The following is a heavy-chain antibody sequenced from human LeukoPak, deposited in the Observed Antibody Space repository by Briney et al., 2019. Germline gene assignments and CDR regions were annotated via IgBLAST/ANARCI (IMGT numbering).Heavy chain of an antibody. CDR1: GFTFSSYW. CDR3: ARDPRVSDYGSGSYNNVDFDY. Sequence: PGGSLRLSCAASGFTFSSYWIHWVRQAPGKGLVWVSRINSDGSSTRYADSVKGRFTISRDNAKNTLYLQMNSLRAEDTAVYYCARDPRVSDYGSGSYNNVDFDYWGQGTLVTVSS. V-gene: IGHV3-74*01. J-gene: IGHJ4*02. CDR2: INSDGSST. D-gene: IGHD3-10*01.